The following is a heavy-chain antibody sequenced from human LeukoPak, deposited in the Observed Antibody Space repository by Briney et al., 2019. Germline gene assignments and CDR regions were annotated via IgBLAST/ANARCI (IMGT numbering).Heavy chain of an antibody. D-gene: IGHD2-15*01. CDR1: GFTFSSYG. Sequence: GGSLRLSCAASGFTFSSYGMHWVRQAPGKGLEWVAVIWYDGSNKYYADSVKGRFTISRDNAKNSLSLQMNSLRAEDTAVYYCARDTWYSAGHWGQGTLVTVSS. CDR2: IWYDGSNK. V-gene: IGHV3-33*01. CDR3: ARDTWYSAGH. J-gene: IGHJ4*02.